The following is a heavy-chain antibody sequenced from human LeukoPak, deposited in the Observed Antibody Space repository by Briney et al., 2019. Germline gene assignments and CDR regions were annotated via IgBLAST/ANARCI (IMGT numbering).Heavy chain of an antibody. Sequence: GSVTVSCKASGYTFTSYYMHWVRQAPGQGLEWMGIINPSGGSTIYAQKFKGRVTMTRDISKSTVYMELSSLRSEDTAVYYCARDPPPSRYSYGQYYFDYWGQGTLVTVSS. V-gene: IGHV1-46*01. CDR3: ARDPPPSRYSYGQYYFDY. CDR1: GYTFTSYY. J-gene: IGHJ4*02. D-gene: IGHD5-18*01. CDR2: INPSGGST.